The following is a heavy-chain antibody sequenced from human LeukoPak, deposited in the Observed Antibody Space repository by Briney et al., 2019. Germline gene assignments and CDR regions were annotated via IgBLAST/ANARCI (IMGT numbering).Heavy chain of an antibody. J-gene: IGHJ4*02. CDR1: GGTFSSYG. D-gene: IGHD3-16*02. CDR2: IRAYNGNT. Sequence: VASVKVSCKASGGTFSSYGISWVRQAPGQGLEWMGWIRAYNGNTNYAQKLQGRVTMTTDTSTSTAYMELRSLRSDDTAVYYCARASGTYDYVWGSYRPRGEDYWGQGTLVTVSS. CDR3: ARASGTYDYVWGSYRPRGEDY. V-gene: IGHV1-18*01.